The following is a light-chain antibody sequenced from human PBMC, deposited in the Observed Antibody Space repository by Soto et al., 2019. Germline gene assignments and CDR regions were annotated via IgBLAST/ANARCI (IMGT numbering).Light chain of an antibody. CDR3: QQYYTTPTWT. V-gene: IGKV3D-15*01. CDR2: GAS. CDR1: QSVSTN. J-gene: IGKJ1*01. Sequence: EIVLTQSPGSLSLSPGEGATLSCRASQSVSTNVAWYQQRPGQPPKLLIFGASSRATGIPARFSGSGSGTDFTLTINSLQAEDVAVYYCQQYYTTPTWTFGQGTKVDI.